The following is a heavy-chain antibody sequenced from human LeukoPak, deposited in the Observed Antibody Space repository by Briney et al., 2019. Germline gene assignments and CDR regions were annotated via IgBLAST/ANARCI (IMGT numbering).Heavy chain of an antibody. V-gene: IGHV4-38-2*02. J-gene: IGHJ4*02. CDR3: AAEGYYDSSGSGTAIDY. CDR1: GYSISSGYY. CDR2: IYHSGST. Sequence: SETLSLTCTVSGYSISSGYYWGWIRQPPGKGLEWIGSIYHSGSTYYNPSLKSRVTISVDTSKNQFSLKLNSVTAADTAVYYCAAEGYYDSSGSGTAIDYWGQGTLVTVSS. D-gene: IGHD3-22*01.